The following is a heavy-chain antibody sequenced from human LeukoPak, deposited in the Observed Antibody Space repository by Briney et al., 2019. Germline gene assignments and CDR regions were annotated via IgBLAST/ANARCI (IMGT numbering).Heavy chain of an antibody. CDR1: GFTFSSYA. CDR3: AKETRITAAGPNLRIDAFDI. Sequence: GGSLRLSCAASGFTFSSYAMSWVRQAPGKGLEGGSAISGSGGSTYYADSVKGRFTISRDNSKNTLYLQINSLRAEDTAVYYCAKETRITAAGPNLRIDAFDIWGQGTMVTVSS. J-gene: IGHJ3*02. D-gene: IGHD6-13*01. CDR2: ISGSGGST. V-gene: IGHV3-23*01.